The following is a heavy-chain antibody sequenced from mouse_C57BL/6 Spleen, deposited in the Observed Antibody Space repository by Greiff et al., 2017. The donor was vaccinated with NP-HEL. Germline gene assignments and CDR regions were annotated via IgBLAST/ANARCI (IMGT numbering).Heavy chain of an antibody. J-gene: IGHJ3*01. V-gene: IGHV14-2*01. D-gene: IGHD2-4*01. CDR2: IDPEDGET. CDR3: ARGYDYDSAWFAY. Sequence: VQLQQSGAELVKPGASVKLSCTASGFNIKDYYMHWVKQRTEQGLEWIGRIDPEDGETKSAPKFQGKATITEATSSNTAYLQLSSLTSEDTAVYYCARGYDYDSAWFAYWGQGTLVTVSA. CDR1: GFNIKDYY.